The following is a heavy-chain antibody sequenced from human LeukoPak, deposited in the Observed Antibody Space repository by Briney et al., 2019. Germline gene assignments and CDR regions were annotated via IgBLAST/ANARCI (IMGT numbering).Heavy chain of an antibody. CDR1: GGTFSSYA. J-gene: IGHJ4*02. V-gene: IGHV1-69*13. CDR3: ARDFPYYDSSGYYHPHY. CDR2: IIPIFGTA. D-gene: IGHD3-22*01. Sequence: WASVKVSCKASGGTFSSYAISWVRQAPGQGLEWMGGIIPIFGTANYAQKFQGRVTITADESTSTAYMELSSLRSEDTAVYYCARDFPYYDSSGYYHPHYWGQGTLVTVSS.